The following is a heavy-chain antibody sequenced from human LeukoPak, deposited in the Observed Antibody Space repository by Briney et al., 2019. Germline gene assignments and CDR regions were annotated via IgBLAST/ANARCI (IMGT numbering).Heavy chain of an antibody. V-gene: IGHV3-30*04. D-gene: IGHD6-19*01. Sequence: GGSLRLSCAASGFTFSSYAMHWVRQAPGKGLEWVAVISYDGSNKYYADSVKGRFTISRDNSKNTLYLQMNSLRAEDTAVYYCARVGSSGFPSDYWGQGTLVTVSS. CDR1: GFTFSSYA. CDR3: ARVGSSGFPSDY. CDR2: ISYDGSNK. J-gene: IGHJ4*02.